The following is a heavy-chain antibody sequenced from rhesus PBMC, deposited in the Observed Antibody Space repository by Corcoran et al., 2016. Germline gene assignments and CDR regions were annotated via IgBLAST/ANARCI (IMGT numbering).Heavy chain of an antibody. CDR1: GGSISSGYYY. Sequence: QVQLQESGPGLVKPSETLSLTCAVSGGSISSGYYYWRWIRQPPGKGLEWIGYITYSRSTIYNPSLKSRVTISRDTSKNQFSLKLSSVTAADTAVYYCARDARWLANYGLDSWGQGVVVTVSS. D-gene: IGHD6-37*01. CDR3: ARDARWLANYGLDS. CDR2: ITYSRST. J-gene: IGHJ6*01. V-gene: IGHV4-122*02.